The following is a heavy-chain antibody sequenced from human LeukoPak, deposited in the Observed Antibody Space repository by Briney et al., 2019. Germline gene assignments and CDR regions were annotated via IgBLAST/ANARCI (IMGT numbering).Heavy chain of an antibody. CDR2: IYGGGTT. D-gene: IGHD3-16*01. CDR1: GLSVNSSY. J-gene: IGHJ5*02. V-gene: IGHV3-66*01. CDR3: ARRRGSQFDP. Sequence: GRSLRLSCAASGLSVNSSYMSWVRQAPGKGLEWVSVIYGGGTTYYADSVKGRFTISRDNNNNTLFLQINSLRAEDTAVYCCARRRGSQFDPWGQGTLVTVSS.